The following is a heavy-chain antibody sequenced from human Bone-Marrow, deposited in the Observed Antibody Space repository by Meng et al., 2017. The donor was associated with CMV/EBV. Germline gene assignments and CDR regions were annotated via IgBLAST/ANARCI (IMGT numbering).Heavy chain of an antibody. CDR3: ARDYYQYYFDY. CDR1: GFTVSSNY. Sequence: GESLKISCAASGFTVSSNYMSWVRQAPGKGLEWVSVIYSGGSTYYADSVKGRFTISRDNSKNTLFLQMNSLRAEDTAVYFCARDYYQYYFDYWGQGTLVTVSS. V-gene: IGHV3-53*05. CDR2: IYSGGST. J-gene: IGHJ4*02. D-gene: IGHD3-10*01.